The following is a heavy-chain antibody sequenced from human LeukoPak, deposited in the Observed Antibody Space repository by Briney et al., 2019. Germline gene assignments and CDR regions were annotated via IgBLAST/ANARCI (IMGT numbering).Heavy chain of an antibody. CDR1: GGSISSGGYY. D-gene: IGHD2-2*01. V-gene: IGHV4-31*03. Sequence: SETLSLTCTVSGGSISSGGYYWSWIRQHPGKGLEWIGYIYYSGSTYYNPSLKSRVTISVDTSKNQFSLKLSSVTAADTAMYYCARRAYCSGTGCFSGALDMWGQGTMVTVSS. J-gene: IGHJ3*02. CDR2: IYYSGST. CDR3: ARRAYCSGTGCFSGALDM.